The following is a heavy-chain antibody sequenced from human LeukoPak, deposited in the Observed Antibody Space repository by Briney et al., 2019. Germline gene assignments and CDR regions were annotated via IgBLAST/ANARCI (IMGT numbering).Heavy chain of an antibody. CDR1: GFTFSSYG. CDR3: AKSPRGDDFWSGYYQDY. Sequence: GGSLRLSCAASGFTFSSYGMHWVRQAPGKGLEWVAVIWYDGSNKYYADSVKGRFTISRDNSKNTLYLQMNSLRAEDTAVYYCAKSPRGDDFWSGYYQDYWGQGTLVTVSS. D-gene: IGHD3-3*01. J-gene: IGHJ4*02. V-gene: IGHV3-30*02. CDR2: IWYDGSNK.